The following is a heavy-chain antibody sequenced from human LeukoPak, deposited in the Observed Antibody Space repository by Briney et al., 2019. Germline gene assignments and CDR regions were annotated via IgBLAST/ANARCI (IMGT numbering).Heavy chain of an antibody. Sequence: SETLSLTCSVSGYSISSGYYWGWIRRPPGKGLEWIGSVVHSGIAYYKPSLKSRVTILVDTSKNQFSLKLTSVTAADTAVYYCARTTEGGYTYGYFYYYYMDVWGKGTTVTISS. J-gene: IGHJ6*03. CDR2: VVHSGIA. D-gene: IGHD5-18*01. V-gene: IGHV4-38-2*02. CDR3: ARTTEGGYTYGYFYYYYMDV. CDR1: GYSISSGYY.